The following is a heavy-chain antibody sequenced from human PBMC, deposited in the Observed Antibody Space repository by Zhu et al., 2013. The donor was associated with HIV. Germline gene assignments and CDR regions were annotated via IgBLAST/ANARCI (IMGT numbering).Heavy chain of an antibody. CDR2: VWFDGNNE. Sequence: VQLVESGGGVVQPGRSLRLSCAASGFTFSSYDMHWVRQAPGKGLEWVAVVWFDGNNEYYADSVKGRFTISRDNSKNTVYLQMNSLRAEDTAVYYCARHYGSGSYQGPFDYWGQRILVTVSS. V-gene: IGHV3-33*01. J-gene: IGHJ4*02. D-gene: IGHD3-10*01. CDR3: ARHYGSGSYQGPFDY. CDR1: GFTFSSYD.